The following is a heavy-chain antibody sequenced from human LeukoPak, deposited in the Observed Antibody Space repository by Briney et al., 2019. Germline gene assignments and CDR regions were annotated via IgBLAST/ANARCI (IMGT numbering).Heavy chain of an antibody. J-gene: IGHJ6*03. CDR3: AKSRGGPMADYYYYYMDV. V-gene: IGHV3-30*18. CDR2: ISYDGSNK. CDR1: GFTFSSYG. D-gene: IGHD3-10*01. Sequence: GGSLRLSCAASGFTFSSYGMHWVRQAPGKGLEWVAVISYDGSNKYYADSVKGRFTISRDNSKNTLYLQMNSLRAEDTAVYYCAKSRGGPMADYYYYYMDVWGKGTTVTVSS.